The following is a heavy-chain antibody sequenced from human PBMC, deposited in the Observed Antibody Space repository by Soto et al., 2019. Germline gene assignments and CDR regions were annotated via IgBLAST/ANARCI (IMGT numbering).Heavy chain of an antibody. Sequence: GGSLRLSCAGSGFTFGDSYMSWIRQAPGKGLEWLSYISPGSRYPAYADSVKGRFTISRDNAKRSLYLQMMSLTAEDTAIYYCVRGGGGGRFDPWGQGTMVTVSS. CDR3: VRGGGGGRFDP. V-gene: IGHV3-11*06. CDR1: GFTFGDSY. J-gene: IGHJ5*02. CDR2: ISPGSRYP. D-gene: IGHD2-15*01.